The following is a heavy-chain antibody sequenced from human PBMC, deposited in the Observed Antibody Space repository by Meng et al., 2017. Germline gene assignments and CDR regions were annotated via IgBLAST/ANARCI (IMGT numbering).Heavy chain of an antibody. CDR1: GYTFTSYV. J-gene: IGHJ5*02. CDR3: ARVLPATIFGVVIDSWFDP. Sequence: QSGAEYTKPGASLKVSTKASGYTFTSYVMHWVRQAPEQRLEWMGWINAGNGNTKYSQKFQGRVTITRDTSASTAYMELSSLRSEDTAVYYCARVLPATIFGVVIDSWFDPWGQGTLVTVSS. V-gene: IGHV1-3*05. D-gene: IGHD3-3*01. CDR2: INAGNGNT.